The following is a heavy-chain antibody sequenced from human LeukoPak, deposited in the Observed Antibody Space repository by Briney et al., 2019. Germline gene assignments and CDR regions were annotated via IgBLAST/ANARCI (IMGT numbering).Heavy chain of an antibody. Sequence: QVQLQESGPGLVKPSETLSLTCTVSGGSISSSYWSWIRQPPGQGLEWIGYIYYSGSNNYNPSLKSRVTISVDTSKNQFSLKLSSVTAADTAVYYCARDMHYDSSGENWFDPWGQGTLVTVSS. CDR1: GGSISSSY. CDR3: ARDMHYDSSGENWFDP. CDR2: IYYSGSN. V-gene: IGHV4-59*01. J-gene: IGHJ5*02. D-gene: IGHD3-22*01.